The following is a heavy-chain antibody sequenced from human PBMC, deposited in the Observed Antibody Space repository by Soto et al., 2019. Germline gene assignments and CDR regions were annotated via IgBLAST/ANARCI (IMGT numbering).Heavy chain of an antibody. Sequence: GGSLRLSCAASGFTFRNYWMYWVRQAPGKGLVWVSRIHADGGGITYADSVKGRFTISRDNAENTLYLEMHSLRDEDTAVYYCARWGSSNWPDYYGLDVWGQGTTVTVSS. CDR3: ARWGSSNWPDYYGLDV. J-gene: IGHJ6*02. CDR2: IHADGGGI. V-gene: IGHV3-74*03. CDR1: GFTFRNYW. D-gene: IGHD2-2*01.